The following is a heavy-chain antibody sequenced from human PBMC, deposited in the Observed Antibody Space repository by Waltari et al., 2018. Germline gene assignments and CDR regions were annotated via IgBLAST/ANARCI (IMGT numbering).Heavy chain of an antibody. CDR3: ARDSSILDY. Sequence: EVQLVESGGGLVKPGGSLRLSCAASGFTFSSHSMNWVRQAPGNGLECVSSISRSSNYIYYADSVKGRFTISRDNAKNSLYLQMNSLRADDTAVYYCARDSSILDYWGQGTLVTVSS. CDR2: ISRSSNYI. CDR1: GFTFSSHS. V-gene: IGHV3-21*01. J-gene: IGHJ4*02. D-gene: IGHD3-3*02.